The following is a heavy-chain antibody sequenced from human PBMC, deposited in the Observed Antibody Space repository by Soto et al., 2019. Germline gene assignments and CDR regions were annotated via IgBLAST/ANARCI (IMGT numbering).Heavy chain of an antibody. Sequence: EVQLVESGGGLVKPGGSLRLSCAASGFTFSSYSMNWVRQAPGKGLEWVSSITTSSSYIYYADSVKGRFTISRDNAKNSLYLQMNSLRAEDTAVYYCAGGQEYSSLTSTKCSYYGMDVWGQGTTVTVSS. D-gene: IGHD6-6*01. J-gene: IGHJ6*02. CDR1: GFTFSSYS. CDR2: ITTSSSYI. CDR3: AGGQEYSSLTSTKCSYYGMDV. V-gene: IGHV3-21*01.